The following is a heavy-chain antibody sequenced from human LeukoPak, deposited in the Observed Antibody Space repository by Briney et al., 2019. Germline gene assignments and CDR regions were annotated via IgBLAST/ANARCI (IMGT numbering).Heavy chain of an antibody. Sequence: GGSLRLSCAASGFTFSSYWMTWARQAPGKGLAWVADIKQDGSDKYYVDSVKGRFTISRDNSKNSLYLQMNSLSAEDTAVYYCARLYSSGWYGYWGQGTVVTVSS. J-gene: IGHJ4*02. D-gene: IGHD6-19*01. CDR2: IKQDGSDK. V-gene: IGHV3-7*05. CDR1: GFTFSSYW. CDR3: ARLYSSGWYGY.